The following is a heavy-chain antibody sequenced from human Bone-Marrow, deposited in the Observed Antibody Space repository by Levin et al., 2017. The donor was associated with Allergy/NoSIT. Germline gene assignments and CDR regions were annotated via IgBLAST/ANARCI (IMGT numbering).Heavy chain of an antibody. Sequence: GGSLRLSCAASGFNFYNFAMNWVRQPPGKGLEWVAVISGNGNFAYYADSLEGRFTISRDNSKNTLFLQMNSLRAEDTALYYCAKDKLAMPNKCDFDEWGQGTLLTVSS. J-gene: IGHJ4*02. V-gene: IGHV3-23*01. D-gene: IGHD1/OR15-1a*01. CDR2: ISGNGNFA. CDR1: GFNFYNFA. CDR3: AKDKLAMPNKCDFDE.